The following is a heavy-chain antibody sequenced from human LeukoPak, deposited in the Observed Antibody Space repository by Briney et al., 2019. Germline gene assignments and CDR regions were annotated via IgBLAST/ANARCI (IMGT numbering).Heavy chain of an antibody. Sequence: SETLSLTCTVSGGSISSSSYYWGWIRQPPGKGLEWIGSIYYSGNTYYNPSLKSRVTISVDTSKDQFSLKLSSVTAADTAVYYCARQADIVVVPAFYYYCYGMDVWGQGTTVTVSS. V-gene: IGHV4-39*01. J-gene: IGHJ6*02. CDR1: GGSISSSSYY. D-gene: IGHD2-2*01. CDR3: ARQADIVVVPAFYYYCYGMDV. CDR2: IYYSGNT.